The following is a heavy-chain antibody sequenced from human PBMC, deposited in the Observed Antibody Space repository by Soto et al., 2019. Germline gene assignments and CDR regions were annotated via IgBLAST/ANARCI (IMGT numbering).Heavy chain of an antibody. CDR1: GGTISSYY. V-gene: IGHV4-59*01. J-gene: IGHJ3*02. D-gene: IGHD5-18*01. CDR3: ARGPSRAVQLWLRSYDAFEI. CDR2: IYYSGST. Sequence: SETLSLTCTVSGGTISSYYWSWIRQPPGKGLEWIGYIYYSGSTNYNPSLKGRVTISVDTSKNQFSLKLSSVTAADTAVYYCARGPSRAVQLWLRSYDAFEIWGQGTMVTVSS.